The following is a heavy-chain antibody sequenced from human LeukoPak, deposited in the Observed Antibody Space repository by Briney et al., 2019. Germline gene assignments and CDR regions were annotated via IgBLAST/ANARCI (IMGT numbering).Heavy chain of an antibody. D-gene: IGHD3-22*01. Sequence: PGGSLRLSCAASGFTFSSYAMSWVRQAPGKGLEWVSAISGSGGSTYYADSVKGRFTISRDNSKNTLYLQMNSLRAEDTAVYYCAKVDSSGYYPYFYYGVDVWGQGTTVTVSS. V-gene: IGHV3-23*01. CDR1: GFTFSSYA. CDR2: ISGSGGST. J-gene: IGHJ6*02. CDR3: AKVDSSGYYPYFYYGVDV.